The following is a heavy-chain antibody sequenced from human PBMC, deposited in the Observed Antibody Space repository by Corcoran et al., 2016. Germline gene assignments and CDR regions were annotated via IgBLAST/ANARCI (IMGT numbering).Heavy chain of an antibody. CDR3: AREAYYYDSSGYYHVSFDY. V-gene: IGHV4-61*01. Sequence: QVQLQESGPGLVKPSETLSLTCTVSGGSVSSGSYYWSWIRQPPGKGLEWIGYIYYSGSTNYNPSLKSRVNISVDTSKNQFSLKLSSVTAADTAVYYCAREAYYYDSSGYYHVSFDYWGQGTLVTVSS. D-gene: IGHD3-22*01. CDR1: GGSVSSGSYY. CDR2: IYYSGST. J-gene: IGHJ4*02.